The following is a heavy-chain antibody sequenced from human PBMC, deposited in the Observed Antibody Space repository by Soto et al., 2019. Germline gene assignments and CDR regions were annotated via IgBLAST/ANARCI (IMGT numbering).Heavy chain of an antibody. CDR3: ARVGYSGSYDI. V-gene: IGHV1-2*04. Sequence: ASVKVSCKAVGYSFTGFYLHWMRQAPGQGLEWMGWINPNTGVTKYEENFQAWVTMTRDTSINTAYMELSRLTHDDTAVYYCARVGYSGSYDIWGQGTMVTV. D-gene: IGHD1-26*01. J-gene: IGHJ3*02. CDR2: INPNTGVT. CDR1: GYSFTGFY.